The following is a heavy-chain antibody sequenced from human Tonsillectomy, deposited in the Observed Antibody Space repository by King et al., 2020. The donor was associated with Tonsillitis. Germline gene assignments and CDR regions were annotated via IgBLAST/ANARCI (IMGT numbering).Heavy chain of an antibody. Sequence: VQLVESGGGVVQPGRSLRLSCAASGFTFSNYGMHWVRQAPGKGLEWVALISYDGSKKYYADSVKGRFTISRDNSKNTLYLQMNSLRAEDTAVYYCAKGPPSYDLYDLLTGYVDYWGQGTLVTVSS. CDR2: ISYDGSKK. CDR1: GFTFSNYG. J-gene: IGHJ4*02. D-gene: IGHD3-9*01. CDR3: AKGPPSYDLYDLLTGYVDY. V-gene: IGHV3-30*18.